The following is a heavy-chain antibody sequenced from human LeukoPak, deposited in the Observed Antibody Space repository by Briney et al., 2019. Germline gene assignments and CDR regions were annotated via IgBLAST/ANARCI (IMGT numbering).Heavy chain of an antibody. CDR1: GFTVSYNY. D-gene: IGHD3-10*01. J-gene: IGHJ3*02. Sequence: GGSLTLSCAVSGFTVSYNYMNWVRQAPGKGLEWVSVIHAGGSTYYADSVKGRFTVSRDKSKNTLYLQINSLRVEDTAVYYCAGSYYGSGRGAFDIWGQGTMVTVSS. V-gene: IGHV3-53*01. CDR2: IHAGGST. CDR3: AGSYYGSGRGAFDI.